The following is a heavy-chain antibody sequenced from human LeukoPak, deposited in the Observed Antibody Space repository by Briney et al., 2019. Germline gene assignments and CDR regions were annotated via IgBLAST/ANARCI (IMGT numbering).Heavy chain of an antibody. J-gene: IGHJ4*02. CDR1: GFTFSSYE. D-gene: IGHD3-22*01. CDR2: IKQDGSEK. Sequence: PGGSLRLSCAASGFTFSSYEMNWVRQAPGKGLEWVAAIKQDGSEKYYVDSVKGRFTISRDNAKNSLYLQMNRLRVEDTALYYCAKEGATMIEAVRHYYFDYWGQGTLVTVSS. CDR3: AKEGATMIEAVRHYYFDY. V-gene: IGHV3-7*01.